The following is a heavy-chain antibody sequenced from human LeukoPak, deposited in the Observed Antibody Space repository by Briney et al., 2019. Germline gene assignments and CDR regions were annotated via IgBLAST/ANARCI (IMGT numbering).Heavy chain of an antibody. CDR3: ARVVSGYDDALDY. Sequence: GGSLKLSCAASGFTFSGSAMHWVRQASGKGLEWVGRIRSKANSYATAYAASVKGRFTISRDDSKNTAYLQMNSLKTEDTAVYYCARVVSGYDDALDYWGQGTLVTVSS. CDR1: GFTFSGSA. D-gene: IGHD5-12*01. CDR2: IRSKANSYAT. J-gene: IGHJ4*02. V-gene: IGHV3-73*01.